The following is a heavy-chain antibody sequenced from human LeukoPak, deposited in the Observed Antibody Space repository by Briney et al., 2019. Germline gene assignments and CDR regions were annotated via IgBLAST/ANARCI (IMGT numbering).Heavy chain of an antibody. D-gene: IGHD6-13*01. V-gene: IGHV4-59*01. CDR1: LGSPTRSF. CDR2: IDYSGSS. Sequence: SETLSLTRALSLGSPTRSFLCCVRPPPVRGLEWIGYIDYSGSSNSNPSLKSRVTISLDTSNNQFSLKLSSVTAADTAVYYCARGLRLSAAGTNFDSWGQGTLVTVSS. CDR3: ARGLRLSAAGTNFDS. J-gene: IGHJ4*02.